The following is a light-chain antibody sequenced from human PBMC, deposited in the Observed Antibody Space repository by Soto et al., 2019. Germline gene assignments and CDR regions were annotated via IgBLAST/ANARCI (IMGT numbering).Light chain of an antibody. Sequence: QSALTQPASVSGSPGQSITISCTGANSDVGGYNFVSWYQQHPGKVPKLIICDVYNRPSGVSNRFSGSKSGNTASLTISGLQAEDEADYYCSSYRSGSTLVFGTGTKVTVL. CDR3: SSYRSGSTLV. J-gene: IGLJ1*01. CDR1: NSDVGGYNF. V-gene: IGLV2-14*03. CDR2: DVY.